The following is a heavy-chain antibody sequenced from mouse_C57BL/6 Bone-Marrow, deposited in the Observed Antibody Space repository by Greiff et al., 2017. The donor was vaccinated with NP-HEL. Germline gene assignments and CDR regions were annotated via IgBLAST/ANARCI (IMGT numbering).Heavy chain of an antibody. Sequence: QVQLKESGPGLVQPSQSLSITCTVSGFSLTSYGVHWVRQSPGKGLEWLGVIWRGGSTDYNAAFMSRLSITKDNSKSRVFFKMNSLQADDTAIYYCAKIDYGSSDYAMDYWGQGTSVTVSS. CDR3: AKIDYGSSDYAMDY. D-gene: IGHD1-1*01. V-gene: IGHV2-5*01. CDR2: IWRGGST. J-gene: IGHJ4*01. CDR1: GFSLTSYG.